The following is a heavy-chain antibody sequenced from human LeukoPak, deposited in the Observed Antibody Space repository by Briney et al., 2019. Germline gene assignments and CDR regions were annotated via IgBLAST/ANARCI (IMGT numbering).Heavy chain of an antibody. V-gene: IGHV3-23*01. CDR2: IRGSGGST. J-gene: IGHJ4*02. Sequence: GGSLRLSCAASGFTFSTYGMSWVRQAPGKGLEWVSGIRGSGGSTYYADSVKGRFTISRDNSKNTLYLKMNSLRAEDTAVYYCAKMVAASDYWGQGTLVTVSS. CDR3: AKMVAASDY. CDR1: GFTFSTYG. D-gene: IGHD6-13*01.